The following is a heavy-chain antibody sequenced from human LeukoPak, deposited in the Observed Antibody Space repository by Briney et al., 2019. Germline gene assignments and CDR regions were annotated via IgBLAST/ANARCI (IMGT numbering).Heavy chain of an antibody. D-gene: IGHD6-13*01. CDR3: ARRRGYTSSWFDY. CDR2: IYPGDSDI. J-gene: IGHJ5*01. V-gene: IGHV5-51*01. Sequence: GESLQISCKSSGYSFTNYWIAWVRQMPGKGLGWVGIIYPGDSDIRYSPSFQGQITISADKSISTAYLQWSSLKASDTAIYYCARRRGYTSSWFDYWGQGTLVTVSS. CDR1: GYSFTNYW.